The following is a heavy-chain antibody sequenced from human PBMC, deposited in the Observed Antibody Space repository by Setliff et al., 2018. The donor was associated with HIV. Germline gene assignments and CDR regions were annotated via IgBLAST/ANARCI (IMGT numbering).Heavy chain of an antibody. CDR1: GFIFSNYA. D-gene: IGHD6-19*01. CDR3: VRDGSLAGLYFHYMDV. CDR2: ISWNGDLT. J-gene: IGHJ6*03. Sequence: GGSLRLSCAGSGFIFSNYAMYWVRQGPGKGLEWVSGISWNGDLTAYAKSAKGRFTISRDNARKSLYLQMNSLTTEDTGLYYCVRDGSLAGLYFHYMDVWGKGTTVTVSS. V-gene: IGHV3-9*01.